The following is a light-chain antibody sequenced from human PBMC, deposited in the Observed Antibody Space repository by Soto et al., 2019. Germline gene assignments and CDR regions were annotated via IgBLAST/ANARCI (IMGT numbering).Light chain of an antibody. J-gene: IGKJ5*01. Sequence: DIQITQSPSSLSASVGDRVTITCRASQSISGYLNWYQQKPGRAPKLLIYTASSLQSGVPSRFSGSGSGTDFTLTISSLQTEDFATYHCQQGYTTPITFGQGTRLEIK. CDR2: TAS. CDR3: QQGYTTPIT. V-gene: IGKV1-39*01. CDR1: QSISGY.